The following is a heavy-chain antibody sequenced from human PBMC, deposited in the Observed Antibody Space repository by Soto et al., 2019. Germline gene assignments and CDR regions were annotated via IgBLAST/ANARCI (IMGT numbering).Heavy chain of an antibody. CDR3: ARDKMTRITIFGVADY. CDR2: IWYDGSNK. J-gene: IGHJ4*02. CDR1: GFTFSSYG. V-gene: IGHV3-33*01. D-gene: IGHD3-3*01. Sequence: PGGSLRLSCAASGFTFSSYGMHWVRQAPGKGLEWVAVIWYDGSNKYYADSVKGRFTISRDNSKNTLYLQMNSLRAEDTAVYYCARDKMTRITIFGVADYWGQGTLVTVSS.